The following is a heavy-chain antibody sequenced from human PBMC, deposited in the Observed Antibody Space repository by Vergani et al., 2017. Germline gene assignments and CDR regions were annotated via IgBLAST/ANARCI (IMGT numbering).Heavy chain of an antibody. Sequence: QVQLVESGGGVVQPGRSLRLSCAASGFTFSSYGMHWVRQAPGKGLEWVAVISYDGSNKYYADSVKGRFTISRDNSKNTLYLQMNSLRAEDTAVYHCAKDSGSGSYYMGFDWFDPWGQGTLVTVSS. J-gene: IGHJ5*02. D-gene: IGHD3-10*01. CDR1: GFTFSSYG. CDR2: ISYDGSNK. V-gene: IGHV3-30*18. CDR3: AKDSGSGSYYMGFDWFDP.